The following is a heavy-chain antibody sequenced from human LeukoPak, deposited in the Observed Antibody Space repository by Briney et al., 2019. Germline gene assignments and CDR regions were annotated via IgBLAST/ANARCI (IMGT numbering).Heavy chain of an antibody. V-gene: IGHV3-11*05. D-gene: IGHD3-10*01. J-gene: IGHJ4*02. CDR1: GFTFSDYY. Sequence: GGSLRLSCAASGFTFSDYYMSWIRQAPGKGLEWVAYITSSTSYTNYADSVKGRFTISRANVKNSLYLQMNSLRAEDTAVFYCARVTGSYSFDSWGQGTLVTVSS. CDR3: ARVTGSYSFDS. CDR2: ITSSTSYT.